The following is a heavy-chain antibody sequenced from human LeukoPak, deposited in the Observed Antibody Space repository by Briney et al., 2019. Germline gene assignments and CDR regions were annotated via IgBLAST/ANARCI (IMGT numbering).Heavy chain of an antibody. CDR2: IDNNGDDT. J-gene: IGHJ4*02. V-gene: IGHV3-64D*06. Sequence: GGSLRLSCSASGFTFSNYAMHWVRQAPGKGLEYVSAIDNNGDDTYYADSVRGRFTISRDNSKDTLHLQMSSLRPEDTAVYYCVKDRYYGSGRYTFDFWGRGTLVTVFS. CDR3: VKDRYYGSGRYTFDF. D-gene: IGHD3-10*01. CDR1: GFTFSNYA.